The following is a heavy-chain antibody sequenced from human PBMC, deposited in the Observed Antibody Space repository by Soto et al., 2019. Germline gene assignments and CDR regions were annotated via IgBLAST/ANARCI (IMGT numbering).Heavy chain of an antibody. CDR1: GGSISSYY. CDR3: ARHSVYYGSGSVDC. V-gene: IGHV4-59*08. Sequence: QVQLQESGPGLVKPSETLSLTCTVSGGSISSYYWSWIRQPPGKGLEWIGYIYYSGSTNYNPSLKSRVTISVDTSKNQFSLKLSSVTAADTAVYYCARHSVYYGSGSVDCWGQGTLVTVSS. J-gene: IGHJ4*02. D-gene: IGHD3-10*01. CDR2: IYYSGST.